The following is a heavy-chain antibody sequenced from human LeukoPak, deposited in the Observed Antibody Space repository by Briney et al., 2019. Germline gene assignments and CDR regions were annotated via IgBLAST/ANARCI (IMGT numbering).Heavy chain of an antibody. J-gene: IGHJ4*02. CDR3: ATRDDYFDY. CDR2: IYNSGST. V-gene: IGHV4-59*08. Sequence: SETLSLTCAVSGASISSYYWSWIRQPPGKGLEWIGYIYNSGSTNYNPSLTSRVTISVDTSKNQFSLKLSSVTAADTAVYYCATRDDYFDYWGQGTLVTVSS. CDR1: GASISSYY.